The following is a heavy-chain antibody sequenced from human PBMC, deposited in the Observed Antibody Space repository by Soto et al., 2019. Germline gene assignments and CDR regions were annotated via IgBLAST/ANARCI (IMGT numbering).Heavy chain of an antibody. D-gene: IGHD2-8*01. CDR2: IIPILGST. CDR3: AKKNPHGDSNKAWLDP. Sequence: QVQLLQSGAELREPGSSVRVSCTPSGGTFVSSAFAWVRQAPGGKIVWMGGIIPILGSTKYAEKFLGRLTIRADDSSRTAYLELSSLTFDDTAVYFCAKKNPHGDSNKAWLDPWGQGTLVTVST. CDR1: GGTFVSSA. V-gene: IGHV1-69*01. J-gene: IGHJ5*02.